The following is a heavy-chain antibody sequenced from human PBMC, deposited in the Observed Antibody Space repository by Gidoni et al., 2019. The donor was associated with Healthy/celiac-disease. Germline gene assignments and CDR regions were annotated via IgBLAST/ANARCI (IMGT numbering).Heavy chain of an antibody. D-gene: IGHD2-2*01. CDR3: AKDIGGYCSSTSCHYVYYYYYYGMDV. Sequence: EVQLVESGGGLVQPGRSLRLSCAASGFTFDDYAMHWVRQAPGKGLGWVSGISWNSGSIGYADSVKGRFTISRDNAKNSLYLQMNSLRAEDTALYYCAKDIGGYCSSTSCHYVYYYYYYGMDVWGQGTTVTVSS. CDR2: ISWNSGSI. V-gene: IGHV3-9*01. CDR1: GFTFDDYA. J-gene: IGHJ6*02.